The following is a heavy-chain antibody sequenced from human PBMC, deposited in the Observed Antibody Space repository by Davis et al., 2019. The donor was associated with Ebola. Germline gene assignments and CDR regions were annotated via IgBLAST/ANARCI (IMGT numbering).Heavy chain of an antibody. CDR1: GGSFSGYS. CDR2: ITHTGST. Sequence: SETLSLTCAVYGGSFSGYSWYWIRQPPGKGLEWIGEITHTGSTKYNPSLKSRVTISVDTSKNQFSLKLSSVTAADTAVYYCVGNIDYWGQGTLVTVSS. V-gene: IGHV4-34*01. J-gene: IGHJ4*02. CDR3: VGNIDY.